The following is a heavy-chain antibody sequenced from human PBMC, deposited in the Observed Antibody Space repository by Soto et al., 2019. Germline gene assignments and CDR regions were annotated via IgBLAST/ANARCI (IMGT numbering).Heavy chain of an antibody. CDR2: ISVSGNII. J-gene: IGHJ4*02. V-gene: IGHV3-48*03. Sequence: GGSLRLSCAASGFTFSTYEFNWVRQAPGRGLEWISYISVSGNIIKYAESVKGRFTISRDNAENSLHLHMSNLRVDDTALYFCVRDTMRASAAASLDYWGQGTQVTVSS. CDR1: GFTFSTYE. CDR3: VRDTMRASAAASLDY. D-gene: IGHD2-2*01.